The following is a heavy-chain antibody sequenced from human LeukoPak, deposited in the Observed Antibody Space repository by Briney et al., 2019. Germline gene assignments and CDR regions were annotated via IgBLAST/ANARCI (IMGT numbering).Heavy chain of an antibody. D-gene: IGHD5-12*01. CDR3: AGGGYSGYDSGSGEAFDY. CDR2: INPNSGGT. J-gene: IGHJ4*02. Sequence: ASVKVSCKASGYTFTGYYMHWVRQAPGQGLEWMGWINPNSGGTNYAQKFQGWVTMTRDTSISTAYMELSRLRSDDTAVYYCAGGGYSGYDSGSGEAFDYWGQGTLVTVSS. V-gene: IGHV1-2*04. CDR1: GYTFTGYY.